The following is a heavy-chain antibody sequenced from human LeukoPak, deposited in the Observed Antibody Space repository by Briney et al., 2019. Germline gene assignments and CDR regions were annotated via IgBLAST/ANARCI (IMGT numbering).Heavy chain of an antibody. CDR1: GGSIRTYY. CDR3: ARSDTIFDSSGLRPYFFDY. V-gene: IGHV4-59*08. D-gene: IGHD3-22*01. Sequence: SETLSLTCTVSGGSIRTYYWSWIRQAPGKGLEWIGYIYYSGSTNYNPSLKSRVTISVDTSKTQFSLKLSSVTAADTAVYYCARSDTIFDSSGLRPYFFDYWGQGTLVTVSS. CDR2: IYYSGST. J-gene: IGHJ4*02.